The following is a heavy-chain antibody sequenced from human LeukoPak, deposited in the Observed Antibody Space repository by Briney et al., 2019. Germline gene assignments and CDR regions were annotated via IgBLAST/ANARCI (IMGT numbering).Heavy chain of an antibody. CDR1: GGSISSYY. Sequence: SETLSLTRTVSGGSISSYYWSWIRQPPGKGLEWVGYIYYSGSTNYNPSLKSRVTISVDTSKNQFSLKLSSVTAADTAVYYCARGLASSSSWYGGWFDPWGQGTLVTVSS. J-gene: IGHJ5*02. V-gene: IGHV4-59*08. D-gene: IGHD6-13*01. CDR3: ARGLASSSSWYGGWFDP. CDR2: IYYSGST.